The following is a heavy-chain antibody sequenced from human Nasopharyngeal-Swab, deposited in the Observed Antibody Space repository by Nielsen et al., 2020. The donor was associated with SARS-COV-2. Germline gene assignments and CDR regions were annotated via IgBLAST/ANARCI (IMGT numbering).Heavy chain of an antibody. V-gene: IGHV3-7*01. CDR3: VRDESGAFDI. CDR2: VKQDGGEK. Sequence: GESLKIPCAASGFTFTTYSMTWVRQAPGQGLEWVANVKQDGGEKFYLDSVKGRFTISRDNAKSSLYLQMTSLRAEDTAVYYCVRDESGAFDIWDQGTMVTVSS. J-gene: IGHJ3*02. CDR1: GFTFTTYS. D-gene: IGHD3-10*01.